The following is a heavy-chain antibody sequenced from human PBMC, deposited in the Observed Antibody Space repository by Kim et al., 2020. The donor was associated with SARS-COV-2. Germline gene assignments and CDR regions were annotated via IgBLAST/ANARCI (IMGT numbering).Heavy chain of an antibody. CDR2: IKRDGSAK. CDR3: TSWGAGNY. D-gene: IGHD6-13*01. J-gene: IGHJ4*02. Sequence: GGSLRLSCAASGFIFSNYWMSWVRQAPGKGLEWVANIKRDGSAKYYVDSVRGRFTISRDNGQNSLFLQLIRPRVEDTAVYYCTSWGAGNYRGSSTLVTASS. V-gene: IGHV3-7*01. CDR1: GFIFSNYW.